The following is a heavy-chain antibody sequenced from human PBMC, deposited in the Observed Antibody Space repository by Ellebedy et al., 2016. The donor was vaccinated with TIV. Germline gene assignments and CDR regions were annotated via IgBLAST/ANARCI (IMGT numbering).Heavy chain of an antibody. CDR2: TSADNSDT. V-gene: IGHV1-18*01. CDR1: GYTFTSYG. Sequence: AASVKVSCKASGYTFTSYGINWVRQAPGQGREWMGWTSADNSDTYYAQTLQGRLTMTTDTSTSTAYMELRSLGSDDTAVYYCARDYPYYETGNYWGQGTLVTVSS. D-gene: IGHD3-22*01. J-gene: IGHJ4*02. CDR3: ARDYPYYETGNY.